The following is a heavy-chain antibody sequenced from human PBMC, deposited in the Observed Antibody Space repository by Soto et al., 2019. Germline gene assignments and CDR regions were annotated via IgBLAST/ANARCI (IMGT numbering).Heavy chain of an antibody. V-gene: IGHV3-66*01. CDR1: GFTVSSNY. CDR2: IYSGGST. CDR3: AREGYSYGYGSLNYYYYGMDV. D-gene: IGHD5-18*01. J-gene: IGHJ6*02. Sequence: PGGSLRLSCAASGFTVSSNYMSWVRQAPGKGLEWVSVIYSGGSTYYADSVKGRFTISRDNSKNTLYLQMNSLRAEDTAVYYCAREGYSYGYGSLNYYYYGMDVWGQGTTVTVSS.